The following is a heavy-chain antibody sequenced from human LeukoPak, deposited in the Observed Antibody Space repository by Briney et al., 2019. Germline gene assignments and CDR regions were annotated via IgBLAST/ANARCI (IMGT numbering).Heavy chain of an antibody. D-gene: IGHD2-2*02. CDR2: ISYDGSNK. J-gene: IGHJ6*02. Sequence: GGSLRLSCAASGFTFSIYAMHWVRQAPGKGLEWVAVISYDGSNKYYADSVKGRFTISRDNSKNTLYLQMNSLRAEDTAVYYCAGYCSSTSCYIYYYYGMDVWGQGTTVTVSS. V-gene: IGHV3-30-3*01. CDR3: AGYCSSTSCYIYYYYGMDV. CDR1: GFTFSIYA.